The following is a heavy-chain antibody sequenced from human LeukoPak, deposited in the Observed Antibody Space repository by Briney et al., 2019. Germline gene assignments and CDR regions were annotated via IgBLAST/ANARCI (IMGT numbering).Heavy chain of an antibody. CDR3: ASWRGVLRYFD. CDR2: TNYSGST. CDR1: GGSIASSSYY. V-gene: IGHV4-39*07. D-gene: IGHD3-9*01. Sequence: SETLSLTCTVSGGSIASSSYYWGWIRQAPGKGLEWIGTTNYSGSTYYNPSLKSRVTISVDTSKNQFSLKLSSVTAADTAVYYCASWRGVLRYFDWGQGTLVTVSS. J-gene: IGHJ4*02.